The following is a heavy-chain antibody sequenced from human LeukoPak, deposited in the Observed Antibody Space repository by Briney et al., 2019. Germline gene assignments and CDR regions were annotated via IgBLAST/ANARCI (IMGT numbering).Heavy chain of an antibody. CDR3: ARAGGHGYSPDY. Sequence: GASVKVSCKASGYTFANYHMHCVRQAPGQGLEWMGIINPSGGGTSYAQKFQGRVTMTRDTSTSTVYMVLSSLRSEDTAVYYCARAGGHGYSPDYWGQGTLVTVSS. J-gene: IGHJ4*02. V-gene: IGHV1-46*01. D-gene: IGHD5-24*01. CDR1: GYTFANYH. CDR2: INPSGGGT.